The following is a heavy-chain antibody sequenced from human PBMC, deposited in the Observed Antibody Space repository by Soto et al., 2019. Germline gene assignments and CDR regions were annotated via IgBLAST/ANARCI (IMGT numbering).Heavy chain of an antibody. V-gene: IGHV4-59*08. CDR2: IYYSGST. J-gene: IGHJ6*04. CDR3: ARHQYYYGMDV. Sequence: SETLSLTCTVSGGSISSYYWSWIRQPPGKGLEWIGYIYYSGSTNYNPSLKSRVTISVDTSKNQFSLKLSSVTAADTAVYYCARHQYYYGMDVWGKGTTVTVSS. CDR1: GGSISSYY.